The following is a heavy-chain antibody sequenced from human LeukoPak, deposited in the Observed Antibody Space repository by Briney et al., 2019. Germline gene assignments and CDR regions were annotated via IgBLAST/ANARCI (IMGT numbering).Heavy chain of an antibody. J-gene: IGHJ4*02. Sequence: SSETLSLTCAVYGGSFSGYYWSWIRQPPGKGLEWIGEINHSGSTNYSPSLKSRVTISVDTSKNQFSLKLSSVTAAGTAVYYCARVPGRFWSGYKRPRDYWGQGTLVTVSS. D-gene: IGHD3-3*01. V-gene: IGHV4-34*01. CDR3: ARVPGRFWSGYKRPRDY. CDR1: GGSFSGYY. CDR2: INHSGST.